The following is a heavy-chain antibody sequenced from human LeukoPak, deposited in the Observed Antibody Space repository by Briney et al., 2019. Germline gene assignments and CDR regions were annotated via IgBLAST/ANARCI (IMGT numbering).Heavy chain of an antibody. CDR1: GFTFSSYD. CDR2: IGTAGDT. D-gene: IGHD3-22*01. Sequence: GGSLRLSCAASGFTFSSYDMHWVRQATGKGLEWVSAIGTAGDTYYPGSVKGRFTISRENAKNSLYLQMNSLRAGDTAVYYCARATYYYDSSGYYSYYFDYWGQGTLVTVSS. V-gene: IGHV3-13*01. J-gene: IGHJ4*02. CDR3: ARATYYYDSSGYYSYYFDY.